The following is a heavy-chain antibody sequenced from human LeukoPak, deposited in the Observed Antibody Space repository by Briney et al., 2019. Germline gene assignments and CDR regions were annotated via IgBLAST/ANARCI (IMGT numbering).Heavy chain of an antibody. V-gene: IGHV4-39*07. CDR1: GGSISSSSYY. CDR3: AREVPGELLGLYYYMDV. J-gene: IGHJ6*03. CDR2: IYYSGST. D-gene: IGHD3-10*01. Sequence: PSETLSLTCTVSGGSISSSSYYWGWIRQPPGKGLEWIGSIYYSGSTNYNPSLKSRVTMSVDTSKNQFSLKLSSVTAADTAVYYCAREVPGELLGLYYYMDVWGKGTTVTISS.